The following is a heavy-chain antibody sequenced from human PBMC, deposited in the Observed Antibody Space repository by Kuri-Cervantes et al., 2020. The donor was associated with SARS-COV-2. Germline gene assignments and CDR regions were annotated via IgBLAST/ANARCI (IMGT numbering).Heavy chain of an antibody. J-gene: IGHJ5*02. D-gene: IGHD1-1*01. Sequence: GGSLRLSCTASGFTFGDYAMSWVRQAPGKGLEWVGFIRSKAYGGTTEYAASVKGRFTISRDDSKSIAYLQMNSLKTDDMAVYYCAIGGNYWHAWGQGTLVTVSS. V-gene: IGHV3-49*04. CDR3: AIGGNYWHA. CDR1: GFTFGDYA. CDR2: IRSKAYGGTT.